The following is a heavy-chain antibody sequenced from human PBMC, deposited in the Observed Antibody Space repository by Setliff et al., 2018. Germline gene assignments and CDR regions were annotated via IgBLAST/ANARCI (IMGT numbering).Heavy chain of an antibody. J-gene: IGHJ3*02. D-gene: IGHD3-3*01. Sequence: GASVKVSCKASGYTFTGYYMHWVRQAPGQGLEWMGIINPSGGLTRYAQKFQGRVTMTRDTSTSTVYMEVSSLRSEDTAVYYCARDRYYNSWSGTSITAPHDAFDIWGQGTMVTVSS. CDR3: ARDRYYNSWSGTSITAPHDAFDI. CDR1: GYTFTGYY. V-gene: IGHV1-46*03. CDR2: INPSGGLT.